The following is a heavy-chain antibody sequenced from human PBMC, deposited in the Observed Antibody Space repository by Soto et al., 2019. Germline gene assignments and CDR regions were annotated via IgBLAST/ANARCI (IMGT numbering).Heavy chain of an antibody. V-gene: IGHV3-48*02. CDR2: ISSSSSTI. J-gene: IGHJ3*02. Sequence: EVQLVESGGGLVQPGGSLRLSCAASGFTFSSYSMNWVRQAPGKGLEWVSYISSSSSTIYYAESVKSRFTISRDNATNSLYLQMNSLRDEDTAVYYCARDIRPHTLTPDAFDICGQGTMVTVSS. D-gene: IGHD2-2*02. CDR3: ARDIRPHTLTPDAFDI. CDR1: GFTFSSYS.